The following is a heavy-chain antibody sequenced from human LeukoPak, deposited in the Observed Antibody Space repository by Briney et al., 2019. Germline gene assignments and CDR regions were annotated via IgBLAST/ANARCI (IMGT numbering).Heavy chain of an antibody. CDR1: GFTFSNYG. D-gene: IGHD2-15*01. Sequence: GRSLRLSCAASGFTFSNYGMHWVRQAPGKGQEWVVVISYDESDKYYADSVKGRFTISRDNSKNTLYLQMNSLRPEDTAVYYCAKGVVAATNAAYYGMDAWGQGTTVTVSS. V-gene: IGHV3-30*18. CDR3: AKGVVAATNAAYYGMDA. J-gene: IGHJ6*02. CDR2: ISYDESDK.